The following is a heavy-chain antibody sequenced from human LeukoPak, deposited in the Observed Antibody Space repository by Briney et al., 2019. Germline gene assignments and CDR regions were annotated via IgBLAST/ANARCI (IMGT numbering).Heavy chain of an antibody. CDR3: ARVFDTAMAGVYFDY. V-gene: IGHV3-30*03. CDR2: ISYDGSNK. Sequence: GGSLRLSCAASGFTFSSYGMHWVRQAPGKGLEWVAVISYDGSNKYYADSVKGRFTISRDNSKNTLYLQMNSLTSDDTAVYYCARVFDTAMAGVYFDYWGQGTLVTVSS. D-gene: IGHD5-18*01. J-gene: IGHJ4*02. CDR1: GFTFSSYG.